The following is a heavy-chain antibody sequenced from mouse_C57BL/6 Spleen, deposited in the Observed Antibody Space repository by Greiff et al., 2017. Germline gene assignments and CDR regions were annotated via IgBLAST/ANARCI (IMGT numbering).Heavy chain of an antibody. CDR3: AIYMAGTRYFDY. V-gene: IGHV7-3*01. Sequence: EVQGVESGGGLVQPGGSLSLSCAASGFTFTDYYMSWVRQPPGKALEWLGFIRNKANGYTTEYSASVKGRFTISRDNSQSILYLQMNALRAEDSATYYCAIYMAGTRYFDYWGQGTTLTVSS. D-gene: IGHD4-1*01. CDR2: IRNKANGYTT. CDR1: GFTFTDYY. J-gene: IGHJ2*01.